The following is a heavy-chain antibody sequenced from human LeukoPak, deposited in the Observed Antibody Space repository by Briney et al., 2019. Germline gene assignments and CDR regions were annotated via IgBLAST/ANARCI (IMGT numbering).Heavy chain of an antibody. CDR3: AREPMQYDILTGFYS. Sequence: PGGSLRLSCAASGFTFNIFSMSWVRQAPGKGLEWVSSIISDSAVTHYADSVKGRFTVSRDNAKNSVYLQMSGPRVDDTGVYYCAREPMQYDILTGFYSWGQGIPVTV. J-gene: IGHJ4*02. CDR2: IISDSAVT. V-gene: IGHV3-21*01. CDR1: GFTFNIFS. D-gene: IGHD3-9*01.